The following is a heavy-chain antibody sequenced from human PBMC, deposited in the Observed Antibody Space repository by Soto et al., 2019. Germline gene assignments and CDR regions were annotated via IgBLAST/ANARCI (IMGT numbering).Heavy chain of an antibody. Sequence: QVQLQESGPGLVKPSQTLSLTCTVSGGSISSGGYYWSWIRQHPGKGLEWIGYIYYSGRTYYNPSLKRRVTISVDTSKTQFSLKLSSVTAADTAVYYCARWPQLEPRFDYWGQGTLVTVSS. CDR2: IYYSGRT. CDR3: ARWPQLEPRFDY. V-gene: IGHV4-31*03. CDR1: GGSISSGGYY. D-gene: IGHD1-1*01. J-gene: IGHJ4*02.